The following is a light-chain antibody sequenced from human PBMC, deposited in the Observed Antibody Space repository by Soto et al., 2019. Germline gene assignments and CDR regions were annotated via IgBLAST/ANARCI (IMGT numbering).Light chain of an antibody. CDR2: EVF. J-gene: IGLJ1*01. CDR1: NSDFGGYNY. Sequence: QSVLTQPASVSGSPGQWITIPCTGTNSDFGGYNYVSWYQHHPGKAPKLMIYEVFNRPSGVSSRFSGSKSGSTASLTISGLQAEDEADYYCSSYTTTNTLYVFGTGTKVTVL. V-gene: IGLV2-14*01. CDR3: SSYTTTNTLYV.